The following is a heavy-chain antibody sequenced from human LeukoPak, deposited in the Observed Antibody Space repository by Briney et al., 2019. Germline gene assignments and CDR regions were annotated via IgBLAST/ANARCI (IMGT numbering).Heavy chain of an antibody. Sequence: SETLSLTCTVSGGSIGSRDYYWGWIRQPPGMGLEWIGSIYYTGNTYYNASLKSQVSISIDTSKNQFSLKLTSVTAADTAVYYCARQTGSGLFILPGGQGTLVTVSS. CDR3: ARQTGSGLFILP. CDR1: GGSIGSRDYY. J-gene: IGHJ4*02. V-gene: IGHV4-39*01. CDR2: IYYTGNT. D-gene: IGHD3/OR15-3a*01.